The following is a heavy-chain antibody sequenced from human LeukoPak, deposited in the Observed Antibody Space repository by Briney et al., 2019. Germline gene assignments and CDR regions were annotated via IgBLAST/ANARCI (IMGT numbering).Heavy chain of an antibody. CDR1: GFTFSDYD. J-gene: IGHJ3*01. Sequence: GGSLGLSCAASGFTFSDYDMNWIRQAPGTGLEWVSYITGSSSSKYYADSVKGRFTISRDNAKNSLHLQMNSLRAEDTAVYYCARPTTSGWYPRWGQGTMVTVSS. CDR3: ARPTTSGWYPR. D-gene: IGHD6-19*01. V-gene: IGHV3-48*01. CDR2: ITGSSSSK.